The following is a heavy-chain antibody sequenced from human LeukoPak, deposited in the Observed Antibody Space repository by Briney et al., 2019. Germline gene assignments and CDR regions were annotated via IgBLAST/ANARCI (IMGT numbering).Heavy chain of an antibody. CDR3: AREGVLLGTFAY. CDR2: IYTSGST. D-gene: IGHD2-15*01. CDR1: GGSISSGSHY. V-gene: IGHV4-61*02. J-gene: IGHJ4*02. Sequence: SETLSLTCTVSGGSISSGSHYWSWIRQPAGKGLEWIGRIYTSGSTNYNPSLKSRVTISVDTSKNQFSLKLSSVTAADTAVYYCAREGVLLGTFAYWGQGTLVTVSS.